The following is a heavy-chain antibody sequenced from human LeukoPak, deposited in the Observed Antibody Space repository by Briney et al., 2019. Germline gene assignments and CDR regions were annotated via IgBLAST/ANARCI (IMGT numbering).Heavy chain of an antibody. Sequence: GASVKVSCKASGYTFTGYYMHWVRQAPGQGLEWMGWINPNSGGTNYAQKFQGRVTMTRDTSISTAYMELSRLRSDDTAVYYCARIRGSYYYDSSGYADYWGQGTLVTVSS. V-gene: IGHV1-2*02. CDR2: INPNSGGT. CDR3: ARIRGSYYYDSSGYADY. CDR1: GYTFTGYY. J-gene: IGHJ4*02. D-gene: IGHD3-22*01.